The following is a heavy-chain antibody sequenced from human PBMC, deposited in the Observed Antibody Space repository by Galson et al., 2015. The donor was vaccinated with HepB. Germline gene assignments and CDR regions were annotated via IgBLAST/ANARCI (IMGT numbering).Heavy chain of an antibody. CDR2: IIPIFGTA. V-gene: IGHV1-69*06. J-gene: IGHJ5*02. Sequence: SVKVSCKASGGTFSSYAISWVRQAPGQGLEWMGGIIPIFGTANYAQKFQGRVTITADKSTSTAYMELSSLRSEDTAVYYCARPYAWGYCSGGSCENWFDPWGQGTLVTVSS. CDR1: GGTFSSYA. CDR3: ARPYAWGYCSGGSCENWFDP. D-gene: IGHD2-15*01.